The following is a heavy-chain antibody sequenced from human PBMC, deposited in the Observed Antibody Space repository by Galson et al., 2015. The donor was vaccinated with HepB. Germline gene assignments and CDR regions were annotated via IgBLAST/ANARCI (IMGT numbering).Heavy chain of an antibody. V-gene: IGHV3-30*04. CDR1: GSTFSSYA. CDR2: ISYDGSNK. CDR3: ARESWYHYDSSGYNDY. Sequence: SLRLSCAASGSTFSSYAMHWVRQAPGKGLEGVAVISYDGSNKHYADSVKGRFTISRDNSKNTLYLQVNSLRAEDTAVYYCARESWYHYDSSGYNDYWGQETLVTVSS. J-gene: IGHJ4*02. D-gene: IGHD3-22*01.